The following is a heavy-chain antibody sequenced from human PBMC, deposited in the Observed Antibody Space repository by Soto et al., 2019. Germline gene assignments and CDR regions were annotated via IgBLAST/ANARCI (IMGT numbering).Heavy chain of an antibody. J-gene: IGHJ4*02. CDR2: INPSGEHT. V-gene: IGHV1-46*02. Sequence: ASVKVSCKASGYSFKDHYMHWVRQAPGRGLEWVGIINPSGEHTNYAQQFRGRVAMTRDTSTSTAYMELRSLRSEDTAVYFCARISCKGGSCYFDFDHWGQGTLVTAPQ. CDR3: ARISCKGGSCYFDFDH. D-gene: IGHD2-15*01. CDR1: GYSFKDHY.